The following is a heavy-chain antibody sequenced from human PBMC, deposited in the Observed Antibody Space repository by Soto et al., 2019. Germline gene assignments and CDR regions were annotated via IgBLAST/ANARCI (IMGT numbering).Heavy chain of an antibody. D-gene: IGHD3-10*01. Sequence: PVGSLRLSCAASGFTFSSYEMNWVRQAPGKGLEWVSYISSSGSTIYYADSVKGRFTISRDNAKNSLYLQMNSLRAEDTAVYYCARLRRYGTKVRNGMDVWGQGTTVTVSS. V-gene: IGHV3-48*03. J-gene: IGHJ6*02. CDR1: GFTFSSYE. CDR3: ARLRRYGTKVRNGMDV. CDR2: ISSSGSTI.